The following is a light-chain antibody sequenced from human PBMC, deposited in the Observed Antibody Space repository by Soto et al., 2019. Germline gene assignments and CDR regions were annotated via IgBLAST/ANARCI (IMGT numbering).Light chain of an antibody. V-gene: IGKV1-5*01. CDR1: QSVSGW. Sequence: DILWTLSSSTSADSLPYSLPCAFRASQSVSGWLAWYQQKPGEAPKLLIYDASALPRGAPSRFSGSGYGTDFALTIWSLQPEEFAPYYCLQYYELPRKFCEGTKADVK. CDR3: LQYYELPRK. J-gene: IGKJ1*01. CDR2: DAS.